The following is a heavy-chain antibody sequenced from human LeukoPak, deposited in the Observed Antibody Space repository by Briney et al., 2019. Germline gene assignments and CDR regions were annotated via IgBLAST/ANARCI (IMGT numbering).Heavy chain of an antibody. CDR3: AREYSGSYCLDY. CDR1: GFTFSSYA. V-gene: IGHV3-30-3*01. J-gene: IGHJ4*02. D-gene: IGHD1-26*01. Sequence: PGRSLRLSCAASGFTFSSYAMHWVRQAPGKGLEWVAVISYDGSNKYYADSVKGRFTISRDNSKNTLYLQMNSLRAEDTAVYYCAREYSGSYCLDYWGQGTLVTVSS. CDR2: ISYDGSNK.